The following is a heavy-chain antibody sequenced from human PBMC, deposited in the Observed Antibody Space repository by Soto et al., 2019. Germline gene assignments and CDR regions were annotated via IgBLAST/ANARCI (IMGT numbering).Heavy chain of an antibody. CDR2: IYHSGST. D-gene: IGHD5-12*01. CDR1: SYSISSGYY. J-gene: IGHJ4*02. V-gene: IGHV4-38-2*01. CDR3: ANVDIVATINY. Sequence: PSETLSLTCAVSSYSISSGYYWGWIRQPPGKGLEWIGSIYHSGSTYYNPSLKSRVTISVDTSKNQFSLKLSSVTAADTAVYYCANVDIVATINYWGQGTLVTVSS.